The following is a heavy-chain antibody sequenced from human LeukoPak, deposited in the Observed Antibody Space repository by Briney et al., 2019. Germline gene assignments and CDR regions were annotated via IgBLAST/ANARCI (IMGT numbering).Heavy chain of an antibody. CDR2: MNPNSGNT. V-gene: IGHV1-8*01. Sequence: ASVKVSCKASGYTFTSYDINWVRQATGQGLEWMGWMNPNSGNTGYAQKFQGRVTMTRNTSTSTAYMELSSLRSEDTAVYYCARGGKQLVPPDYWGQGTLVTVSS. J-gene: IGHJ4*02. CDR1: GYTFTSYD. CDR3: ARGGKQLVPPDY. D-gene: IGHD6-6*01.